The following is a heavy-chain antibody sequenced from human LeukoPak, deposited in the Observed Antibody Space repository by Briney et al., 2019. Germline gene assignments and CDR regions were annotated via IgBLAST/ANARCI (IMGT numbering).Heavy chain of an antibody. CDR3: ARDGVAGTRYYFDY. D-gene: IGHD6-19*01. CDR1: GYTFTGYY. Sequence: ASVKVSCKASGYTFTGYYMHWVRQAPGQGLEWMGWINPNSGGTNYAQKFQGRVTMTRDTPISTAYMELSRLRSDDTAVYYCARDGVAGTRYYFDYWGQGTLVTISS. CDR2: INPNSGGT. V-gene: IGHV1-2*02. J-gene: IGHJ4*02.